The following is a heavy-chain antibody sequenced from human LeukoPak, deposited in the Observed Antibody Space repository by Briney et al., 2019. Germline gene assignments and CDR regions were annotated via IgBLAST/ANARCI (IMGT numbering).Heavy chain of an antibody. V-gene: IGHV1-46*01. CDR1: GYTFSSYY. J-gene: IGHJ5*02. Sequence: ASVKVSCKASGYTFSSYYVHWVRQAPGQGLEWMGIINPSGGSTSYAQKFQGRVTMTRDTSTSTVYMELSSLRSEDTAVYYCASGRFGYDNWFDPWGQGTLVTVSS. CDR2: INPSGGST. CDR3: ASGRFGYDNWFDP. D-gene: IGHD5-18*01.